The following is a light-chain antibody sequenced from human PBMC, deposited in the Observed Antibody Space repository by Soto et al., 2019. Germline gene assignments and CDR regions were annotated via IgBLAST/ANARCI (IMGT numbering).Light chain of an antibody. J-gene: IGLJ1*01. CDR3: SSFTSSFTYV. V-gene: IGLV2-14*03. CDR2: DVT. Sequence: SVRTQAAYVSGSPGQASAINCTGTSSDFDGFTKVSWYQHHPDKAPKLMMYDVTNRPSGVSDRFSGSKSGNTASLTISGLQAEDEADYYCSSFTSSFTYVFGSGTRSPS. CDR1: SSDFDGFTK.